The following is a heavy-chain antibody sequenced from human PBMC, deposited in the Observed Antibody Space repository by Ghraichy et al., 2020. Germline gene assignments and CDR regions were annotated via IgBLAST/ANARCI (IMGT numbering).Heavy chain of an antibody. J-gene: IGHJ4*02. CDR3: ARGPYCGGDCWHFDY. D-gene: IGHD2-21*02. CDR2: IYYSGST. Sequence: SETLSLTCTVSGGSISSYYWSWIRQPPGKGLEWIGYIYYSGSTNYNPSLKSRVTISVDTSKNQFSLKLSSVTAADTAVYYCARGPYCGGDCWHFDYWGQGTLVTVSS. V-gene: IGHV4-59*08. CDR1: GGSISSYY.